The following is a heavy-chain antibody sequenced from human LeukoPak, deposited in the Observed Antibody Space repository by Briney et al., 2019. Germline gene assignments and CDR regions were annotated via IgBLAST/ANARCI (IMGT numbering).Heavy chain of an antibody. CDR3: ARGKGIYCGGDCSALDY. J-gene: IGHJ4*02. CDR2: ISTNGGNT. Sequence: GGSLRLSCAASGFTFSTYAMHWVRQAPGKRLEYVSAISTNGGNTYYANSVKGRFTISRDNSKNTLFLQMGSLRAEDVAVYYCARGKGIYCGGDCSALDYWGQGALVTVSS. D-gene: IGHD2-21*02. V-gene: IGHV3-64*01. CDR1: GFTFSTYA.